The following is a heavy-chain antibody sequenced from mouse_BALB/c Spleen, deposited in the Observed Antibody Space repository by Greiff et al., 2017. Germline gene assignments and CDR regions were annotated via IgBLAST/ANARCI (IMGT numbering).Heavy chain of an antibody. V-gene: IGHV1-67*01. J-gene: IGHJ4*01. Sequence: QVHVKQSGPELVRPGVSVKISCKGSSYTFTDYAMHWVKQSHAKSLEWIGVISTYYGNTNYNQKFKGKATMTVDKSSSTAYMELARLTSEDSAVYYCARRGDDYDGHYAMDYWGQGTSVTVSS. D-gene: IGHD2-4*01. CDR1: SYTFTDYA. CDR3: ARRGDDYDGHYAMDY. CDR2: ISTYYGNT.